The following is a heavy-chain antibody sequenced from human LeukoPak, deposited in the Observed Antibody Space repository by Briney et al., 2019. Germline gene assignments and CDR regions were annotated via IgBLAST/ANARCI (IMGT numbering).Heavy chain of an antibody. J-gene: IGHJ4*02. CDR2: INHSGST. CDR1: GGSFSGYY. Sequence: SETLSLTCAVYGGSFSGYYWSWIRQPPGKGLEWIGEINHSGSTNYNPSLKSRVTISVDTSKNQFSLKLSSVTAADTAVHYCARGSWRASLSRRSGYDPVGFDYWGQGTLVTVSS. D-gene: IGHD5-12*01. V-gene: IGHV4-34*01. CDR3: ARGSWRASLSRRSGYDPVGFDY.